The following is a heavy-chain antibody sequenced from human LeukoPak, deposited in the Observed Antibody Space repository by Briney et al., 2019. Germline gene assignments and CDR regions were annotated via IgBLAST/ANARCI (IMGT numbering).Heavy chain of an antibody. V-gene: IGHV3-30*04. J-gene: IGHJ4*02. Sequence: GGSLRLSCAASGFTFSSYAMHWVRQAPGKGLEWVAVISYDGSNKYYADSVKGRFTISRDNAKNSLYLQMNSLRAEDTAVYYCARDLDWAFDYWGQGTLVTVSS. D-gene: IGHD3-3*01. CDR3: ARDLDWAFDY. CDR1: GFTFSSYA. CDR2: ISYDGSNK.